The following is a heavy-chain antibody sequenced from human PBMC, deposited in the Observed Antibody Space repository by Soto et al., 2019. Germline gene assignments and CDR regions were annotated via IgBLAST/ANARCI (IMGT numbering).Heavy chain of an antibody. J-gene: IGHJ4*02. CDR1: GASITSDDFY. CDR2: IYYSGST. Sequence: QVQLQESGPGLVKPSQTLSLTCTVSGASITSDDFYWSWIRQPPGKGLEWIGYIYYSGSTYYNPSLKSRVSLSIDTSKNQFSRKLTSVTAADTAVYYCARSTGRYWGQGTLVTVSS. V-gene: IGHV4-30-4*01. CDR3: ARSTGRY. D-gene: IGHD2-21*01.